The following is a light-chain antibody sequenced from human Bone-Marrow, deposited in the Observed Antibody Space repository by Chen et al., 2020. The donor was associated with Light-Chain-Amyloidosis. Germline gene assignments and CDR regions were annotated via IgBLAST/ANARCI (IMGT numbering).Light chain of an antibody. CDR1: SXHSSXP. Sequence: LVXXQSXXXSASLGASXKLTXXXSSXHSSXPSAWXHQQPXKGPRYLMKXNSDGXHSKGDGIPXRFXGSSXGAXXXLTXXSLXXXDEXXXYCQXWGTXXQVXGGGTKLTVL. CDR2: XNSDGXH. J-gene: IGLJ3*02. V-gene: IGLV4-69*01. CDR3: QXWGTXXQV.